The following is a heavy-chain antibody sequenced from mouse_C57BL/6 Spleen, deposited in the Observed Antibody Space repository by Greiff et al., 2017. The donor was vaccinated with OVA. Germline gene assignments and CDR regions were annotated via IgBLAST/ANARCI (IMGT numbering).Heavy chain of an antibody. J-gene: IGHJ4*01. CDR2: IYPGDGDT. Sequence: VQLQESGPELVKPGASVKISCKASGYAFSSSWMNWVKQRPGKGLEWIGRIYPGDGDTNYNGKFKGKATLTADKSSSTAYMQLSSLTSEDSAVYFCARLLWSYYAMDYWGQGTSVTVSS. V-gene: IGHV1-82*01. CDR1: GYAFSSSW. D-gene: IGHD2-1*01. CDR3: ARLLWSYYAMDY.